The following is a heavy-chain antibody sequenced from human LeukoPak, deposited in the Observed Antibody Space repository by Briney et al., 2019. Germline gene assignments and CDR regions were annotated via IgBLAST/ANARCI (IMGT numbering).Heavy chain of an antibody. J-gene: IGHJ4*02. V-gene: IGHV3-53*01. CDR3: AISGLGFGEFRGLDY. CDR2: IFNSGPT. D-gene: IGHD3-10*01. CDR1: GFNVSNNY. Sequence: GGSLRLSCAASGFNVSNNYMNWVRQAPGKGLEWVSVIFNSGPTYYADSVKGRFTISRDTSKNALYLQMNSLRAEDTAVYYCAISGLGFGEFRGLDYWGQGTLVTVSS.